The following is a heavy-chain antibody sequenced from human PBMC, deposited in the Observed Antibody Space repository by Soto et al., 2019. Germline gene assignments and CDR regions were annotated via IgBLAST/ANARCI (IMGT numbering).Heavy chain of an antibody. V-gene: IGHV3-23*01. Sequence: PGESLKISCAASGFTFSSYAMSWVRQAPGKGLEWVSAISGSGGSTYYADSVKGRFTISRDNSKNTLYLQMNSLRAEDTAVYYCAKDFRGGGRVPTIPTDYWGQGTLVTVSS. CDR3: AKDFRGGGRVPTIPTDY. CDR2: ISGSGGST. CDR1: GFTFSSYA. D-gene: IGHD2-21*01. J-gene: IGHJ4*02.